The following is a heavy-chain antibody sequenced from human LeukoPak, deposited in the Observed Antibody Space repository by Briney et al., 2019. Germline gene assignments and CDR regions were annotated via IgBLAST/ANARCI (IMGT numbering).Heavy chain of an antibody. V-gene: IGHV3-74*01. Sequence: GGSLRLSCAASGFTFRTYWMHWVRQAPGKGLVWVSHIKSDGRATTYADSVKGRFPISRDNAQNTLYLQMNSLRAEDTAVYYCARGFSYNHFDYWGQGTLVTVSS. J-gene: IGHJ4*02. D-gene: IGHD5-24*01. CDR3: ARGFSYNHFDY. CDR1: GFTFRTYW. CDR2: IKSDGRAT.